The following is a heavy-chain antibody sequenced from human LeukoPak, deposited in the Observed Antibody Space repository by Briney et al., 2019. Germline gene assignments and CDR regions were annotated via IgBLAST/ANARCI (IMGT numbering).Heavy chain of an antibody. J-gene: IGHJ4*02. V-gene: IGHV4-61*02. CDR2: IYTSGST. CDR1: GGSISSGSYY. D-gene: IGHD1-26*01. Sequence: TLSLTCTVSGGSISSGSYYWSWIRQPAGKGLEWIGRIYTSGSTNYNPSLKSRVTISVDTSKNQFSLKLSSVTAADTAVYYCARDMDSGPDFFDYWGLGTLVTVSS. CDR3: ARDMDSGPDFFDY.